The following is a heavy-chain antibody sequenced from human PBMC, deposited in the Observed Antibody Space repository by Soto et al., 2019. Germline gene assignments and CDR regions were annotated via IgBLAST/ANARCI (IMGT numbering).Heavy chain of an antibody. CDR3: TTGLSNGYYNFDY. J-gene: IGHJ4*02. CDR2: LSDSGGSI. Sequence: GGSLRLSCTASGFTFNRHAMTWVRQAPGKGLEWVSGLSDSGGSIYYAAPVKGRITISRDHSKDTLYLQMNSLKTEDTAVYYCTTGLSNGYYNFDYWGQGTPVTVSS. V-gene: IGHV3-23*01. CDR1: GFTFNRHA. D-gene: IGHD3-22*01.